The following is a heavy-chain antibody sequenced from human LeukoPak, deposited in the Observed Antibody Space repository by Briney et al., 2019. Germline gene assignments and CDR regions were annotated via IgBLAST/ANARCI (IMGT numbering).Heavy chain of an antibody. J-gene: IGHJ5*02. V-gene: IGHV4-39*07. Sequence: SETLSLTCTVSGGSLSSSSYYWGWLRQPPGRALEGLGSIYYSGSTYYNPSLQSRVTISVDTSNNQFSLKLSSVTAADTAMYYCARDPFSFGGRRGWFHLWGQGTLVTVSS. CDR2: IYYSGST. CDR3: ARDPFSFGGRRGWFHL. D-gene: IGHD3-16*01. CDR1: GGSLSSSSYY.